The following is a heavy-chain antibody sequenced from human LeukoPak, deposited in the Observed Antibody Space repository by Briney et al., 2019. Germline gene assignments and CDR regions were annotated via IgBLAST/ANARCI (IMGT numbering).Heavy chain of an antibody. CDR3: ARDLWLGYYYGMDV. V-gene: IGHV4-4*07. CDR1: GGSISSYY. D-gene: IGHD3-10*01. CDR2: LYTSGST. J-gene: IGHJ6*02. Sequence: SETLSLTCTVSGGSISSYYWSWIRQPAGKGLEWVGRLYTSGSTNYNPSLKSRVTMSVDTSKNQFSLKLSSVTAADTAVYYCARDLWLGYYYGMDVWAQGTTVTVSS.